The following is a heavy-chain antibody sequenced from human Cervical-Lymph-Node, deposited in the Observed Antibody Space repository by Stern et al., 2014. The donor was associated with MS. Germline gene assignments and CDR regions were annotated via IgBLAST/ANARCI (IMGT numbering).Heavy chain of an antibody. D-gene: IGHD6-6*01. J-gene: IGHJ4*02. Sequence: VQLVESGAEVKKPGSSVKVSCKASGGTFSSYAISWVRQAPGQGLERMGGVIPIFGTANYAQKFQGRVPITADESTSTAYMELSSLRSEDTAGYYCARGGGYSSSPEPWVYWGQGTLVTVSS. CDR3: ARGGGYSSSPEPWVY. CDR1: GGTFSSYA. CDR2: VIPIFGTA. V-gene: IGHV1-69*01.